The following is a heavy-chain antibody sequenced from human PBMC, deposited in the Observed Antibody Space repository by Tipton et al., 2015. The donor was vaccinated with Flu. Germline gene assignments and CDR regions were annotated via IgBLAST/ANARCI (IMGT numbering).Heavy chain of an antibody. CDR2: IYPGDPDT. CDR1: GYSFTSYW. D-gene: IGHD6-13*01. CDR3: ARQAAAVPEDQAYYFDY. Sequence: VQLVQSGAEVKKPGESLKISCKGSGYSFTSYWIGWVRQMPGKGLEWMGIIYPGDPDTRYSPSFQGQVTISADKSISTAYLQWSSLKASDTAMYYCARQAAAVPEDQAYYFDYWGQGTLVTVSS. J-gene: IGHJ4*02. V-gene: IGHV5-51*01.